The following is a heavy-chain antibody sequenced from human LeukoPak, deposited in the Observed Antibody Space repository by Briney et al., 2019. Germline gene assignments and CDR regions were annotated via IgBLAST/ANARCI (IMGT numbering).Heavy chain of an antibody. Sequence: GGSLRLSCAASGFTFSVYAMHWVRQAPGKGLEWVAVISYDGSNKNYADSVKGRFTISRDNSKKTLYLQMNSLRAEDTAVYYCARDYENFGYKYGMDYWGQGTLVTVSS. D-gene: IGHD5-18*01. CDR2: ISYDGSNK. J-gene: IGHJ4*02. CDR1: GFTFSVYA. CDR3: ARDYENFGYKYGMDY. V-gene: IGHV3-30-3*01.